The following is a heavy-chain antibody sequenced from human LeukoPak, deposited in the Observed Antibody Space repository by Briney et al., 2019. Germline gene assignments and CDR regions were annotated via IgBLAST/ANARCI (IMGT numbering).Heavy chain of an antibody. CDR1: GYSFSNYD. V-gene: IGHV1-8*01. Sequence: ASVKVSCKASGYSFSNYDINWVRLRQATGQGPEWMGWMNPHSGDTGSPQRFRGRVSMTWDTSISTAYLELSGLTSDDTAVYYCARGPDTSSWTAEYFQHWGQGTLVTVSS. CDR2: MNPHSGDT. D-gene: IGHD6-13*01. CDR3: ARGPDTSSWTAEYFQH. J-gene: IGHJ1*01.